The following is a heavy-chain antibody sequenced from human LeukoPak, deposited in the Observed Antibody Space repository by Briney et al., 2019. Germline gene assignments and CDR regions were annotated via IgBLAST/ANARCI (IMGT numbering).Heavy chain of an antibody. J-gene: IGHJ4*02. V-gene: IGHV3-48*02. D-gene: IGHD3/OR15-3a*01. Sequence: GGSLRLSRAASGFTFSSYSMNWVRQAPGKGLEWVSHITASGTAMFYADSVKGRFTISRDNAKNSLYLQMNSLRDEDTAVYYCASDQGLYWGQGTLVTVSS. CDR2: ITASGTAM. CDR1: GFTFSSYS. CDR3: ASDQGLY.